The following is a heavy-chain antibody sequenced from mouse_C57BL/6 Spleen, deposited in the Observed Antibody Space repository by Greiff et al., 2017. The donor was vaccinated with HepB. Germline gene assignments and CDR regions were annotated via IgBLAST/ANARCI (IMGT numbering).Heavy chain of an antibody. CDR3: ARDYSKDWYFDV. V-gene: IGHV1-59*01. CDR2: IDPSDSYT. CDR1: GYTFTSYW. Sequence: QVQLQQPGAELVRPGTSVKLSCKASGYTFTSYWMHWVKQRPGQGLEWIGVIDPSDSYTNYNQKFKGKATLTVDTSSSTAYMQLSSLTSEDSAVYYCARDYSKDWYFDVWGTGTTVTVSS. D-gene: IGHD2-5*01. J-gene: IGHJ1*03.